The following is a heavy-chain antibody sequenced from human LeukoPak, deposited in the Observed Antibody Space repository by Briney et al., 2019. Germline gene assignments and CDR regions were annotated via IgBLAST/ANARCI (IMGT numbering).Heavy chain of an antibody. CDR1: GYSISSGYY. V-gene: IGHV4-38-2*02. CDR2: MYYSGNT. D-gene: IGHD1-26*01. J-gene: IGHJ4*02. CDR3: ARGKSRGSHIDY. Sequence: SETLSLTCTVSGYSISSGYYWGWIRQPPGKGLEWIGSMYYSGNTYYNPPLKSRVTISVDTSKNQFSLKLRSVTAADTAFYYCARGKSRGSHIDYWGQGTLVTVSS.